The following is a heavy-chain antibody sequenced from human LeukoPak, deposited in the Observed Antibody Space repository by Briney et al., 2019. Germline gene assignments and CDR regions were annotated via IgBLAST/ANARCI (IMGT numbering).Heavy chain of an antibody. CDR1: GFTFRDYY. CDR3: ARLGSGSHGVFDY. CDR2: ISGRSLFT. J-gene: IGHJ4*02. D-gene: IGHD3-10*01. Sequence: GGSLRLSCAASGFTFRDYYMSWIRQAPGKGLVWVSYISGRSLFTNYADSVKGRFTISRDNAKNSLYLQMNSLRAEDTAVYYCARLGSGSHGVFDYWGQGTLVSVSS. V-gene: IGHV3-11*03.